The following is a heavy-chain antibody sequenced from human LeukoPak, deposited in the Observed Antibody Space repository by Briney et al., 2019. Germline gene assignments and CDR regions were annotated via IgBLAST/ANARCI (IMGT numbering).Heavy chain of an antibody. J-gene: IGHJ4*02. Sequence: GGSLRLSCAASGFTFSSYAMSWVRQAPGKGLEWVTSISGSGGSTYYASSVKGRFTISRDNSKNTLYLQMNSLRVEDTDVYYCAKGRWYSSSTLDYWGQGTLVTVSS. D-gene: IGHD6-13*01. V-gene: IGHV3-23*01. CDR1: GFTFSSYA. CDR2: ISGSGGST. CDR3: AKGRWYSSSTLDY.